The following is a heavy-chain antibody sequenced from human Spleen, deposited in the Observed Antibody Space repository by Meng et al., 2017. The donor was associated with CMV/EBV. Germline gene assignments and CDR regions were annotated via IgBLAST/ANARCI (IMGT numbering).Heavy chain of an antibody. J-gene: IGHJ4*02. CDR1: GFTVSSNY. Sequence: GGSLRLSCAASGFTVSSNYMTWVRQAPGKGLEWVSVIYSGGSTYYADSVKGRFTISRDNSKNTLYLQMNSLRAEDTALYYCAKGLRRSEKVLLWFGGIFQTDYWGQGTLVTVSS. V-gene: IGHV3-53*01. CDR3: AKGLRRSEKVLLWFGGIFQTDY. CDR2: IYSGGST. D-gene: IGHD3-10*01.